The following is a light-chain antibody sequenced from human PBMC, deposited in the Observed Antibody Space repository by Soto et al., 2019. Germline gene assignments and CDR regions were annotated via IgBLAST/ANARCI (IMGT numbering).Light chain of an antibody. CDR1: SSNIGSNI. CDR3: AAWDDSLNGRV. Sequence: QSVLTQATSASGTPGQRVTISCSGSSSNIGSNIVNWYQQLPGTAPKLLIYSNDQRHSGVPDRFSGSKSGTSASLAISGLQSEDEADYYCAAWDDSLNGRVFGTGTKLTVL. J-gene: IGLJ1*01. V-gene: IGLV1-44*01. CDR2: SND.